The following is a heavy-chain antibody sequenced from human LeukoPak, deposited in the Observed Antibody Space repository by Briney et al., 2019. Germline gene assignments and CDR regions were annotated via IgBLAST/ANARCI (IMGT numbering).Heavy chain of an antibody. D-gene: IGHD3-22*01. V-gene: IGHV3-23*01. Sequence: PGGSLRLSCEASGFIFHNYAMAWVRQAPGKGLEYVSSIGASGDHIYYGGSVKGRFTISRDNSKNTLFLQMNSLRAEDTALYYCVKGYYYDSSGYIDYWGQGTLVTVSS. J-gene: IGHJ4*02. CDR2: IGASGDHI. CDR3: VKGYYYDSSGYIDY. CDR1: GFIFHNYA.